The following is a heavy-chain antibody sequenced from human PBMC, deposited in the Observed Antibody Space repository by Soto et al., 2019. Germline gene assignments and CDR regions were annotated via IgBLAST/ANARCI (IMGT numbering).Heavy chain of an antibody. D-gene: IGHD3-10*01. CDR3: ARFGSGGTDY. Sequence: ESLKISCRTSGYIFSIYWIGWVRQTPEKGLEWMGLIYPGDSDTRNNPSLQGQVTMSCNNSISTAYLHWSSLKASDTAMYYRARFGSGGTDYWGQGTPVTVSS. J-gene: IGHJ4*02. CDR2: IYPGDSDT. CDR1: GYIFSIYW. V-gene: IGHV5-51*01.